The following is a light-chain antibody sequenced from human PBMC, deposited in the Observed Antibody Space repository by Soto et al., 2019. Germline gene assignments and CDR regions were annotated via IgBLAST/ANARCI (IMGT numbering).Light chain of an antibody. J-gene: IGKJ5*01. CDR1: QSVSAN. V-gene: IGKV3-15*01. Sequence: EIVMTQSPATLPLSPGERATLSCRASQSVSANLAWYQQKPGQAPRLLIYGASTRATGIPARFSGSGSGTDFTLTISSLQPEDVATYYCQKYNSAPITFGQGTRLEIK. CDR2: GAS. CDR3: QKYNSAPIT.